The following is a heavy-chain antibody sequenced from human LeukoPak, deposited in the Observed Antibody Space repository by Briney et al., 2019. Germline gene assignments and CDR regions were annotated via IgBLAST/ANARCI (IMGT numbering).Heavy chain of an antibody. CDR1: GESFSGYY. D-gene: IGHD3-10*01. CDR2: MNTSGST. V-gene: IGHV4-34*01. J-gene: IGHJ4*02. Sequence: PSETLSLTCAVSGESFSGYYWSWIRQPPGEGLEWIGEMNTSGSTKYNPSPKSRVTTSVDMSKNQVSLKLTFVTAVDTAVYYCARGIGSGNEGVYFDNWDQGTLVTVS. CDR3: ARGIGSGNEGVYFDN.